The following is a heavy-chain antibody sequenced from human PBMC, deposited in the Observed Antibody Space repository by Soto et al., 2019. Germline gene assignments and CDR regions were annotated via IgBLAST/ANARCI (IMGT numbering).Heavy chain of an antibody. CDR1: GGSMSSYY. D-gene: IGHD5-12*01. CDR2: IYNSERS. CDR3: ARGYSGYDAALDY. Sequence: QVQLQESGPGLVKPSETLSLTCTVSGGSMSSYYWTWIRQPPGKGLEWIGYIYNSERSNYSPSLKGRVTMSIDTSKIQCSLKLTSVTAADTAVYYCARGYSGYDAALDYWGQGTLVTVSS. J-gene: IGHJ4*01. V-gene: IGHV4-59*01.